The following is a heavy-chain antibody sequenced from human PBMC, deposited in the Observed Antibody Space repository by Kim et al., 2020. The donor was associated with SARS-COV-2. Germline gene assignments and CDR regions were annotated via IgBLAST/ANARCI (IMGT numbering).Heavy chain of an antibody. D-gene: IGHD3-10*01. CDR1: GGSISPYH. V-gene: IGHV4-59*08. CDR3: ARHGDDFGSGWFDP. J-gene: IGHJ5*02. Sequence: SETLSLTCTVSGGSISPYHWTWIRQPPGKGLEWIGYVSYSGSTNYNPSLKRRVTISIDTSRNQFSLKLSSVTAADTAVYYCARHGDDFGSGWFDPWGQGTLVTVSS. CDR2: VSYSGST.